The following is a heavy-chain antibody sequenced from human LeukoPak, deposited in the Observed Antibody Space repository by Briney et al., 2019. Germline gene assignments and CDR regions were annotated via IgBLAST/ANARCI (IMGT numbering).Heavy chain of an antibody. D-gene: IGHD2-15*01. CDR2: IYPGDSDT. V-gene: IGHV5-51*01. CDR1: GYSFTSYW. CDR3: AKLAGYCSGGSCSYYFDY. J-gene: IGHJ4*02. Sequence: GESLKISCKGSGYSFTSYWIGWVRQMPGKGLEWMGIIYPGDSDTRYSPSFQGQVTISADKSISTAYLQWSSLKASDTAMYYCAKLAGYCSGGSCSYYFDYWGQGTLVIVSS.